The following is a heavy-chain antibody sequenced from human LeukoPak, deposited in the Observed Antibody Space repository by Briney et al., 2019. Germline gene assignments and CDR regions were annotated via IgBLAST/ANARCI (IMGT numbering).Heavy chain of an antibody. Sequence: LPGGSLRLSCVASGFTFSSYSMNWVRQAPGKGLEWVSYISSSSSTIYYADSVKGRFTISRDNAKNTLYLQMNSLRAEDTAVYYCARIASRDYFDYWGQGTLVTVSS. CDR3: ARIASRDYFDY. CDR1: GFTFSSYS. CDR2: ISSSSSTI. D-gene: IGHD2-2*01. V-gene: IGHV3-48*04. J-gene: IGHJ4*02.